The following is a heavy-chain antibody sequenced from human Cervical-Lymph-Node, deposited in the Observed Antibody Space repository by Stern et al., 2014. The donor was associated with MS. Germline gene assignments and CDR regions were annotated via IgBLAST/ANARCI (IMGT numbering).Heavy chain of an antibody. CDR3: ARVNRVLVATSYYYGMDV. CDR1: GGSISSYY. V-gene: IGHV4-59*01. D-gene: IGHD2-21*02. CDR2: ITYSGSA. Sequence: VQLQESGPGLVKPSEALSLTCTVSGGSISSYYWSWIRQSPGKGLEWIGYITYSGSADYNPSLKRRVTISVDTSKNQLSLKLSSVTAADTAVYYCARVNRVLVATSYYYGMDVWGQGTTVTVSS. J-gene: IGHJ6*02.